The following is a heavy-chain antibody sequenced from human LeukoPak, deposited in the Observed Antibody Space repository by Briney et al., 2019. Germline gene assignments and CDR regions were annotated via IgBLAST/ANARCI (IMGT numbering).Heavy chain of an antibody. Sequence: GGSLRLSCAASGFTFSSYNMNWVRQAPGKGLEWVSYISSSSNSIYYADSVKGRFTISRDNAKNSLYLQMNSLRADDTAVYYCARGVGASEGVDYWGQGTLVTVSS. J-gene: IGHJ4*02. CDR3: ARGVGASEGVDY. CDR2: ISSSSNSI. D-gene: IGHD1-26*01. CDR1: GFTFSSYN. V-gene: IGHV3-48*04.